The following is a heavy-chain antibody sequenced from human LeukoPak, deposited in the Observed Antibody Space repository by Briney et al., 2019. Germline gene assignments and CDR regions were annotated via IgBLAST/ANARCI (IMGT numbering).Heavy chain of an antibody. D-gene: IGHD6-19*01. V-gene: IGHV4-59*01. CDR1: GGSISSYY. CDR2: IYYSGST. Sequence: SETLSLTCTVSGGSISSYYWSWIRQPPGKGLERIGYIYYSGSTNYNPSLKSRVTISVDTSKNQFSLKLSSVTAADTAVYYCARDLGIAVAGNYYYYGMDVWGKGTTVTVSS. J-gene: IGHJ6*04. CDR3: ARDLGIAVAGNYYYYGMDV.